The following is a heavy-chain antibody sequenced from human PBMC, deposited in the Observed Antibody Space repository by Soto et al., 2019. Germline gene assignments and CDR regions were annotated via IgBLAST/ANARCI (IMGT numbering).Heavy chain of an antibody. CDR1: GFTFSSYA. CDR3: AKDVHYDIVTGIEYFDH. CDR2: ISGTGRVT. V-gene: IGHV3-23*01. Sequence: EVQLLESGGGSVQPGGSLKISCAVSGFTFSSYAMSWVRQAPGKGLEWVSGISGTGRVTNYAESVKGRFTISRDNPKNTLYLEMKSLRVEDTAVYYCAKDVHYDIVTGIEYFDHWGQGTLVTVSS. D-gene: IGHD3-9*01. J-gene: IGHJ1*01.